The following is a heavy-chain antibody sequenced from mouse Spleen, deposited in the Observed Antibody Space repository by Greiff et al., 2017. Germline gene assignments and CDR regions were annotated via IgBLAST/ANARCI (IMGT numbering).Heavy chain of an antibody. V-gene: IGHV5-17*02. J-gene: IGHJ2*01. D-gene: IGHD2-1*01. Sequence: EVQLVESGGGLVQPGGSRKLSCAASGFTFSSFGMHWVRQAPEKGLEWVAYISSGSSTIYYADTVKGRFTISRDNPKNTLFLQMTSLRSEDTAMYYCARNYGNFNFDYWGQGTTLTVSS. CDR2: ISSGSSTI. CDR3: ARNYGNFNFDY. CDR1: GFTFSSFG.